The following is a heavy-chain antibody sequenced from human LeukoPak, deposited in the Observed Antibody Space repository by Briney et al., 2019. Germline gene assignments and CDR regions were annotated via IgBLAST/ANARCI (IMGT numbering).Heavy chain of an antibody. D-gene: IGHD1-14*01. CDR1: GFTIGTYS. Sequence: PGGSLRLSCAASGFTIGTYSMNGVRQAPGKGLEWVSYISHSSSPRYYADSVQGRFTISTDNATNSLYLQMNRLRAAATAVCSFARVDNRGIDYVRADYFDYWRQGTLVSV. V-gene: IGHV3-48*04. CDR3: ARVDNRGIDYVRADYFDY. J-gene: IGHJ4*02. CDR2: ISHSSSPR.